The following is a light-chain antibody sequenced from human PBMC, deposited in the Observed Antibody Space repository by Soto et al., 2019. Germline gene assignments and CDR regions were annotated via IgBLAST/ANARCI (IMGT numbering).Light chain of an antibody. J-gene: IGKJ5*01. CDR2: AAS. CDR1: QVNSTS. CDR3: QQLFDSPIT. V-gene: IGKV1-9*01. Sequence: MQLAWCPSLLSPPIGESVTITCLASQVNSTSLAWYQVKPGKAPKLLIYAASTLESGVPSRFSATVSGTEFSLTITSLQPEDFATYYCQQLFDSPITFGQGTRLEIK.